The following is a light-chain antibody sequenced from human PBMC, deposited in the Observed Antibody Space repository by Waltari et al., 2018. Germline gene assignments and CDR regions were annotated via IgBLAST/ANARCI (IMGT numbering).Light chain of an antibody. CDR3: QQSYDAPPT. CDR1: QNVRTY. Sequence: DIQMTQSPSSLSASVGDRVTITCRPSQNVRTYVNWYQQKPGKAPKLLIYSASTLQSDLPSRFSGSGSGTDFTLTISSLQPEDFATYFCQQSYDAPPTFGQGTRLEI. V-gene: IGKV1-39*01. CDR2: SAS. J-gene: IGKJ5*01.